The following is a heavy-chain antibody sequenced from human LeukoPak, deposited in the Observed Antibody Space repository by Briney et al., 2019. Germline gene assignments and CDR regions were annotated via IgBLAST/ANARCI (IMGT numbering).Heavy chain of an antibody. D-gene: IGHD5-24*01. Sequence: PSETLSLTCTVSGGSISSDDYYWSWIRQPPGKGLEWLGYIYYIGSTYYNPSLKSRVTISVDTSKNQFSLKLSSVTAADTAVYYCGRAIRGGYNDAVDYWGQGTLVTVSS. CDR3: GRAIRGGYNDAVDY. CDR2: IYYIGST. CDR1: GGSISSDDYY. J-gene: IGHJ4*02. V-gene: IGHV4-30-4*01.